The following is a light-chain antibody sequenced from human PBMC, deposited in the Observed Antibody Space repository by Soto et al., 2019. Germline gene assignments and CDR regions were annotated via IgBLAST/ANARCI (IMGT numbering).Light chain of an antibody. Sequence: EIGLTQSPATLSLSPGERATLSCRSSQSVSTYLAWYQQRPGQAPRLLIYDASIRATGVPARCRGSGSGTDYTLTISSLEAEDVALYYGQQRTNWPPIFAFGPTT. CDR3: QQRTNWPPIFA. V-gene: IGKV3-11*01. CDR1: QSVSTY. CDR2: DAS. J-gene: IGKJ3*01.